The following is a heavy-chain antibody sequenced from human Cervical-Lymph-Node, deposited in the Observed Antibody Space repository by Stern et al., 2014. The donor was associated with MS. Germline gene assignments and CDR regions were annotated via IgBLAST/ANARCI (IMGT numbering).Heavy chain of an antibody. CDR3: AKVYGSGPFDY. V-gene: IGHV3-23*04. CDR2: ISGSDDST. Sequence: EMQLVESGGTLVQPGGSLRLSCAASGFTFSSYAMSWVRQAPGKGLECVSVISGSDDSTSYADSVKGRFTISRDNSKNTLFLQMNSLRAEDTAVYYCAKVYGSGPFDYWGQGTLVTVSS. J-gene: IGHJ4*02. CDR1: GFTFSSYA. D-gene: IGHD6-19*01.